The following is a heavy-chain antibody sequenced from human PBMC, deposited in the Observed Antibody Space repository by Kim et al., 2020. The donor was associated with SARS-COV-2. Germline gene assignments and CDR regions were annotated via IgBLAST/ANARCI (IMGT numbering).Heavy chain of an antibody. CDR3: ARHQPIYSGSYMDL. Sequence: YNSSLKSRVPIYVDTSKNQFSLKRNSGTAADTAVYYCARHQPIYSGSYMDLWGQGTTVTVSS. J-gene: IGHJ6*03. D-gene: IGHD1-26*01. V-gene: IGHV4-39*01.